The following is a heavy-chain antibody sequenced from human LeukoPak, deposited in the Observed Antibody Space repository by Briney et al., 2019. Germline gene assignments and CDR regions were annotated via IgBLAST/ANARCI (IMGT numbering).Heavy chain of an antibody. V-gene: IGHV3-23*01. J-gene: IGHJ4*02. CDR3: AKSFGGSYYGTYYDY. CDR2: LSGSGGST. D-gene: IGHD1-26*01. Sequence: GGSLRLSCAASGFTFSSYAMSWVRQAPGKGLEWVSGLSGSGGSTYYADSVKGRFTISRDNSKNTLYLQMDSLRADDTAVYYCAKSFGGSYYGTYYDYWGQGTLVTVSS. CDR1: GFTFSSYA.